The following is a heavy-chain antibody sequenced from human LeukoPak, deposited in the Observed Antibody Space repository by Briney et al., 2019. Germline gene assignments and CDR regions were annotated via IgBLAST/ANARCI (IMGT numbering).Heavy chain of an antibody. V-gene: IGHV3-15*01. CDR3: APNPTIVVVPAATFWG. D-gene: IGHD2-2*01. CDR2: IKSYGEGGTT. J-gene: IGHJ4*02. CDR1: GFTFSNVW. Sequence: PGGSLRLSCAASGFTFSNVWMTWVRQAPGKGLEWVGRIKSYGEGGTTDYAAPVKGRFIISREDSENTLYLQMNSLKTEDTAVYYCAPNPTIVVVPAATFWGWGQGTLVTVSS.